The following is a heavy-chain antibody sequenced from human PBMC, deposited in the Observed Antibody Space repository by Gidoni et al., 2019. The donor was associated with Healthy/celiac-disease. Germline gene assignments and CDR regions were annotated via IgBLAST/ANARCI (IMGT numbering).Heavy chain of an antibody. CDR2: IIPIFGTA. Sequence: QVQLVQSGAEVKKPGSSVKVSCKASGGTFRSYALSWVRQAPGQGLEWMGGIIPIFGTANYAQKFQGRVTITADKSTSTAYMELSSLRSEDTAVYYCARDGARGSDYGGEPTGDDYWGQGTLVTVSS. CDR1: GGTFRSYA. V-gene: IGHV1-69*06. CDR3: ARDGARGSDYGGEPTGDDY. D-gene: IGHD4-17*01. J-gene: IGHJ4*02.